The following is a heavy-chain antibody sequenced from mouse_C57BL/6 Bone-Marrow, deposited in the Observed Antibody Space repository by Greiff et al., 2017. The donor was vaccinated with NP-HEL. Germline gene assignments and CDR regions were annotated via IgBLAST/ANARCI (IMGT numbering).Heavy chain of an antibody. CDR1: GYSITSGYY. V-gene: IGHV3-6*01. D-gene: IGHD1-1*02. J-gene: IGHJ2*01. CDR2: ISYDGSN. Sequence: EVKLQESGPGLVKPSQSLSLTCSVTGYSITSGYYWNWIRQFPGNKLEWMGYISYDGSNNYNPSLKNRISITRDTSKNQFFLKLNSVTTEDTATYYCARDRWYYFDYWGQGTTLTVSS. CDR3: ARDRWYYFDY.